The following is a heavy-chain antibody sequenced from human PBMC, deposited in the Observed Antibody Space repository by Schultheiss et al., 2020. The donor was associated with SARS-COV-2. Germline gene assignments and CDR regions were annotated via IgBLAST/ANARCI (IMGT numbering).Heavy chain of an antibody. V-gene: IGHV3-7*03. Sequence: GGSLRLSCAASGFTFSSYDMHWVRQAPGKGLEWVANIKQDGSEKYYVDSVKGRFTISRDNAKNSLYLQMNSLRAEDTAVYYCASSIAVPADAFDIWGQGTMVTVSS. D-gene: IGHD6-19*01. CDR3: ASSIAVPADAFDI. CDR1: GFTFSSYD. CDR2: IKQDGSEK. J-gene: IGHJ3*02.